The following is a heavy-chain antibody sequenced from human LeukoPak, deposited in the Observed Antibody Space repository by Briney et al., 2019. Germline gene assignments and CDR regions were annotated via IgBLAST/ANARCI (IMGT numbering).Heavy chain of an antibody. V-gene: IGHV4-59*08. D-gene: IGHD6-19*01. CDR3: ARAVSGRFDY. J-gene: IGHJ4*02. CDR1: GGSMSPYH. Sequence: SETLSLTCTVPGGSMSPYHWGWIRQPPGKGLEWTGYIYYSGSTNYNPSLKNRVTISVDTSKNQFSLKLSSVTAAVTAIYYCARAVSGRFDYWGQGTLVTVSS. CDR2: IYYSGST.